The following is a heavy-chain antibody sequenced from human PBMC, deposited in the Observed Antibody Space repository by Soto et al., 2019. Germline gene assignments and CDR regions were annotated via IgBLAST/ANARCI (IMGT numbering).Heavy chain of an antibody. CDR2: ISSSSTYI. V-gene: IGHV3-21*01. CDR3: ARDLAAATSYGMDV. CDR1: GFTFTSYT. Sequence: GGSQRLSCAASGFTFTSYTMNWVRQAPGKGLEWVSSISSSSTYIYYADSVKGRFTISRDNAKNSLYLQMNSLRAEDTAVYYCARDLAAATSYGMDVWGQGTTVTVS. D-gene: IGHD6-13*01. J-gene: IGHJ6*02.